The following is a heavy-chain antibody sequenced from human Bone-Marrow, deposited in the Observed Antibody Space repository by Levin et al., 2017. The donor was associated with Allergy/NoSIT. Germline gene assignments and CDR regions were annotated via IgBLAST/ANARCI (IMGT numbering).Heavy chain of an antibody. V-gene: IGHV4-61*01. CDR3: ARDSCTGGTCYSFSS. CDR2: IYYSGTT. D-gene: IGHD2-15*01. CDR1: DSSVSSGTYY. J-gene: IGHJ5*02. Sequence: TSETLSLTCTVSDSSVSSGTYYWNWIRQVPGRGLEWIGYIYYSGTTNYNPSLESRVTISLDTSKNQFSLKLTSVTAADTAVYYCARDSCTGGTCYSFSSWGQGTLVTVSS.